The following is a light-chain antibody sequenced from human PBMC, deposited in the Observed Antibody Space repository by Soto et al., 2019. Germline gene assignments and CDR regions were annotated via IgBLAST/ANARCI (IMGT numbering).Light chain of an antibody. J-gene: IGLJ2*01. V-gene: IGLV3-27*01. CDR2: KDS. CDR3: YSSYDNFVV. CDR1: VLAKKY. Sequence: SYELTQPSSLSVSPGQTARITCSGDVLAKKYVRWFQQKAGQAPVLLIYKDSVRPSGIPERISGSSSGTTVTLTITGAQVEDEGDYYCYSSYDNFVVFGGGTQLTVL.